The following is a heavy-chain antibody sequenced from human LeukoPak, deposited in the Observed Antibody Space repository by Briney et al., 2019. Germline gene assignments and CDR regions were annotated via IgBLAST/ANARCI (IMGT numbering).Heavy chain of an antibody. D-gene: IGHD4-17*01. CDR3: ASSDYAAYYYGMDV. Sequence: GASVKVSCKASGYTFTGYYMHWVRQAPGQGLEWMGWINPNSGGTNYAQKFQGRVTMTRDTSISTAYMELSRLRSDDTAVYYCASSDYAAYYYGMDVWGQGTTVTVSS. CDR2: INPNSGGT. CDR1: GYTFTGYY. V-gene: IGHV1-2*02. J-gene: IGHJ6*02.